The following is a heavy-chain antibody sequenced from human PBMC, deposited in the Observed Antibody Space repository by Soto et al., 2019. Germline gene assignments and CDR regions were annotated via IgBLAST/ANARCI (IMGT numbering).Heavy chain of an antibody. D-gene: IGHD2-2*01. Sequence: ASVKVSCKASGYTFTGYYMHWVRQAPGQGLEWMGWINPNSGGTNYAQKFQGWVTMTRDTSISTAYMELSRLRSDDTAVYYCARGDIVVVPAAYYYYYGMDVWGQGTTVTVSS. CDR1: GYTFTGYY. CDR3: ARGDIVVVPAAYYYYYGMDV. V-gene: IGHV1-2*04. CDR2: INPNSGGT. J-gene: IGHJ6*02.